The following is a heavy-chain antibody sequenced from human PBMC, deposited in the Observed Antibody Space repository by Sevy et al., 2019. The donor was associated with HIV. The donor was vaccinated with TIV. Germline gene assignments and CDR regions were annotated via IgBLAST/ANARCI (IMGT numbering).Heavy chain of an antibody. J-gene: IGHJ5*02. CDR3: ARHAHITMIVT. D-gene: IGHD3-22*01. V-gene: IGHV4-39*01. CDR1: GGSISSSSYY. CDR2: TFYSGST. Sequence: SETLSLTRTVSGGSISSSSYYWGWIRQPPGKGLEWIGSTFYSGSTYYNPSLKSRVTISVDTSKNQFSLKLNSVTAADTAVYYCARHAHITMIVTWGQGTLVTVSS.